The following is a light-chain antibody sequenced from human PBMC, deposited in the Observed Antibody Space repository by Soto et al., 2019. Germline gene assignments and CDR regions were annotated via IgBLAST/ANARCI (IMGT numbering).Light chain of an antibody. J-gene: IGKJ2*03. Sequence: EIVLTQSPGTLSLSLGERATLSCRASQSVSSNYLARYQQKPGQAPRLLIYGTSSRATGIPDRFSGSGSGTDFTLSISRLEPEDFAVYYCQQYGNGNSPRYSFGQGARLEIK. CDR1: QSVSSNY. CDR2: GTS. V-gene: IGKV3-20*01. CDR3: QQYGNGNSPRYS.